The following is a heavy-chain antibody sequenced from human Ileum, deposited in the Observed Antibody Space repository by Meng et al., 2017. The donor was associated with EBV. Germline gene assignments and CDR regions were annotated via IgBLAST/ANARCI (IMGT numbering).Heavy chain of an antibody. CDR2: ISTNTGNP. CDR1: GYTFTRNA. Sequence: GQLVQTGSGLKKPGAPVKVSCKASGYTFTRNAINWVRQAPGQGLEWMGWISTNTGNPTYAQGFAGRFVFSLDTSVSTAYLQISGLKAEDTAIYYCARDSGYTRSWSGDYWGQGTLVTVSS. CDR3: ARDSGYTRSWSGDY. J-gene: IGHJ4*02. D-gene: IGHD6-13*01. V-gene: IGHV7-4-1*02.